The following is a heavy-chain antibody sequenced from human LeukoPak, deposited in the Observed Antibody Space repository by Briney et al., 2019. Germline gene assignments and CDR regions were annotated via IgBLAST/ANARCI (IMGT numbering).Heavy chain of an antibody. J-gene: IGHJ2*01. Sequence: PGGSLRLSCAASGFTFSSYGMHWVRQAPGKGLEWVAVIWYDGSNKYYADSVKGRFTISRDNSKNTLSLQMNSLRAEDTAVYYCAKAGQDYWYFDLWGRGTLVTVSS. V-gene: IGHV3-33*06. CDR2: IWYDGSNK. CDR1: GFTFSSYG. CDR3: AKAGQDYWYFDL.